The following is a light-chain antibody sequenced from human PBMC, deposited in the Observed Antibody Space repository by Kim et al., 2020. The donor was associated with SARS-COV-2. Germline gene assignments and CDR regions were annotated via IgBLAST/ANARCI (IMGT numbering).Light chain of an antibody. V-gene: IGKV1D-13*01. CDR3: QQFSNYPIT. J-gene: IGKJ5*01. Sequence: GDRVIINCRASQGISTALAWYQQKPGKAPMLMIYDVSSLESGVPSRFSGSGYGTDFTITISSLQPEEFATYYCQQFSNYPITFGQGTRLEIK. CDR2: DVS. CDR1: QGISTA.